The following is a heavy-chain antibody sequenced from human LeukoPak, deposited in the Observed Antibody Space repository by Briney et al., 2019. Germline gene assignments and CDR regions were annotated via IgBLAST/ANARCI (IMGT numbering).Heavy chain of an antibody. V-gene: IGHV1-18*01. Sequence: ASVMVSCKASGYTCTSYSISWVRQAPGQGLEWMGWISAYNGNTNYAQKLQGRVTMTTDTSTRTAYMELRSLRSDDTAVYYCARDAHAYCGGDCYSWYWGQGTLVTVSS. J-gene: IGHJ4*02. CDR3: ARDAHAYCGGDCYSWY. D-gene: IGHD2-21*02. CDR1: GYTCTSYS. CDR2: ISAYNGNT.